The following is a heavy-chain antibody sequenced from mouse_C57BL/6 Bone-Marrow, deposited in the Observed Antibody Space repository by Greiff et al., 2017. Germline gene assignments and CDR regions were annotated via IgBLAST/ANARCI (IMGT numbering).Heavy chain of an antibody. CDR1: DSEVFPIAY. J-gene: IGHJ2*01. Sequence: VQLQQSGSELRSPGSSVKLSCKDFDSEVFPIAYMSWVRQKPGHGFEWIGGILPSIGRTIYGEKFEDKATLDADTLSNTAYLELNSLTSEDSAISFCARGLYFLYFDYWGQGTTLTVSS. D-gene: IGHD1-1*01. V-gene: IGHV15-2*01. CDR2: ILPSIGRT. CDR3: ARGLYFLYFDY.